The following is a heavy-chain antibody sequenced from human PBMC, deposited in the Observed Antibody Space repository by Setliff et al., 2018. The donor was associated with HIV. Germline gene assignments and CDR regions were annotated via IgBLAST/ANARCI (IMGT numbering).Heavy chain of an antibody. J-gene: IGHJ3*02. CDR1: GGSISSSY. D-gene: IGHD3-22*01. Sequence: SETLSLTCTVSGGSISSSYWTWTRQPPGKGLEWIGNIHYSGSTNYNPSLKSRVTISVDTSKNQFSLKLSSVTAADTAVYYCARTYYYDASGYYRPFDIWGQGTMVTVSS. V-gene: IGHV4-59*01. CDR3: ARTYYYDASGYYRPFDI. CDR2: IHYSGST.